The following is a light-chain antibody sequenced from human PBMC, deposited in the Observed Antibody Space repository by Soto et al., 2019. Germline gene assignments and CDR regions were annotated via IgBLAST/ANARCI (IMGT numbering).Light chain of an antibody. Sequence: DIQMTQAPSTLSASVGDRVTITCRASQSISSWLAWYQQKPGKAPKLLIYDASGLESGVPSRFSGSGSGTEFTLTISSLQPDDFADYYCQQYNSYPRTFGQGTKVEIK. J-gene: IGKJ1*01. CDR2: DAS. CDR3: QQYNSYPRT. V-gene: IGKV1-5*01. CDR1: QSISSW.